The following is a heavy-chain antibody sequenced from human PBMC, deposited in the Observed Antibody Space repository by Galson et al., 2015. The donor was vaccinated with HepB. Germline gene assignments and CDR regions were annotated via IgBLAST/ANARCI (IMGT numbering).Heavy chain of an antibody. V-gene: IGHV3-21*01. J-gene: IGHJ4*02. CDR2: ISSSSSYI. CDR1: GFTFSSYS. CDR3: ARDDPRGYSGYDLGPGIDY. Sequence: SLRLSCAASGFTFSSYSMNWVRQAPGKGLEWVSSISSSSSYIYYADSVKGRFTISRDNVKNSLYLQMNSLRAEDTAVYYCARDDPRGYSGYDLGPGIDYWGQGTLVTVSS. D-gene: IGHD5-12*01.